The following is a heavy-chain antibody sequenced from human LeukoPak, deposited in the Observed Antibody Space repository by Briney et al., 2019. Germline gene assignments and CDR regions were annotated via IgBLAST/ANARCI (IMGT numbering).Heavy chain of an antibody. CDR2: IYTSGST. J-gene: IGHJ5*02. D-gene: IGHD3-10*01. CDR1: GGSISSYY. V-gene: IGHV4-4*07. Sequence: SETLSLTRAVSGGSISSYYWSWIRQPAGKGLEWIGRIYTSGSTNYNPSLKSRVTMSVDTSKNQFSLKLSSVTAADTAVYYCAREGGVRGVIVPWGQGTLVTVSS. CDR3: AREGGVRGVIVP.